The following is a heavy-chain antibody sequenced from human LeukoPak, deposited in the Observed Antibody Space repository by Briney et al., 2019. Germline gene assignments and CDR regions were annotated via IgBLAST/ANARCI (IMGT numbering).Heavy chain of an antibody. Sequence: SVTLSFTGTGSACSICSFYWSWLRHPPGLERMGIGYIYYSGSTNYNPSLKSRVTISVDTSKNQFSLKLSSVTAADTAVYYCARDAKQLDYFDYWGQGTLVTVSS. CDR3: ARDAKQLDYFDY. CDR1: ACSICSFY. V-gene: IGHV4-59*01. CDR2: IYYSGST. J-gene: IGHJ4*02. D-gene: IGHD6-6*01.